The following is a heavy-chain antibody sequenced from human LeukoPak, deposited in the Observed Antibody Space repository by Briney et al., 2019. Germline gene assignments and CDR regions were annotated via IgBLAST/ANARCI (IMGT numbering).Heavy chain of an antibody. CDR3: ARWDSNGYSGY. J-gene: IGHJ4*02. V-gene: IGHV4-59*08. CDR1: GGSISSYY. CDR2: IYYSGST. Sequence: SETLSLTCTVSGGSISSYYWSWIRQPPGKGLEWIGYIYYSGSTNYNPSLKSRVTISVDTSKNQFSLKLSSVTAADTAVYYCARWDSNGYSGYWGQGTLVTVSS. D-gene: IGHD3-22*01.